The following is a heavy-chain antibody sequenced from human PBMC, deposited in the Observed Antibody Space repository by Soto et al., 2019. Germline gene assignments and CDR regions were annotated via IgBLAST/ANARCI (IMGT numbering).Heavy chain of an antibody. V-gene: IGHV4-31*03. D-gene: IGHD3-3*01. CDR2: IYHNGNT. CDR1: GGSITSGAYY. J-gene: IGHJ4*02. CDR3: ARGITIFGVVYFDY. Sequence: QVQLQESGPGLVKPSQTLSLTCTVSGGSITSGAYYWSWIRPHPGQGLEWIGYIYHNGNTHYNPSLKSRLSISLDTSKNQFSRKLSSVTAADTAVYYCARGITIFGVVYFDYWGQGTLVTVSS.